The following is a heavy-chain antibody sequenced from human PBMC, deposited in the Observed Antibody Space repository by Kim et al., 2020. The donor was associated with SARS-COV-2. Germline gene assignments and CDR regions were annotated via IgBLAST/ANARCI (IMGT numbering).Heavy chain of an antibody. CDR1: GGTFSSYA. CDR2: IIPIFGTA. J-gene: IGHJ3*02. CDR3: ARDGGGCGGDWYSSDDAFDI. D-gene: IGHD2-21*02. Sequence: SVKVSCKASGGTFSSYAISWVRQAPGQGLEWMGGIIPIFGTANYAQKFQGRVTITADESTSTAYMELSSLRSEDTAVYYCARDGGGCGGDWYSSDDAFDIWGQGTMVTVSS. V-gene: IGHV1-69*13.